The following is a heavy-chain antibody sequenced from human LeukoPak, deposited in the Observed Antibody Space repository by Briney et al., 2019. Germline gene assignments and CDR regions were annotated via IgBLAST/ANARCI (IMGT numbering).Heavy chain of an antibody. V-gene: IGHV4-59*01. CDR2: IYYSGST. CDR3: ARKNDFDI. J-gene: IGHJ3*02. CDR1: GGSITSDH. Sequence: SETLSLTCTVSGGSITSDHWNRIRQPPGKGLEWIGCIYYSGSTYYNPSLKSRVTISVDMSKNQFSLRLTSVTAADTAVYYCARKNDFDIWGQGTLVTVSS. D-gene: IGHD2/OR15-2a*01.